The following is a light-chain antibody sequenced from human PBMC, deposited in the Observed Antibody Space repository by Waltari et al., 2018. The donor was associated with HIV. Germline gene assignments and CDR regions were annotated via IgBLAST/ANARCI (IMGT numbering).Light chain of an antibody. CDR1: SSDVGGYNY. CDR2: EVT. CDR3: SSYAGSNNFV. Sequence: QSALTQPPSASGSPGQSVTISCTGTSSDVGGYNYVSWYQQHPGKAPKLMIYEVTKRPAGVPYRFSGSKSGNTASLTVSGLQAEDEAVYYCSSYAGSNNFVFGTGTKVTVL. V-gene: IGLV2-8*01. J-gene: IGLJ1*01.